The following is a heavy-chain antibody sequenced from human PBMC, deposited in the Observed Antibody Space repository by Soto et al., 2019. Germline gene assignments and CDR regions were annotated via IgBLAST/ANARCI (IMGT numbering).Heavy chain of an antibody. J-gene: IGHJ1*01. CDR3: VAALNPAPAGARA. Sequence: QMQLVQSGPEVKKPGTSVKVSCQASGFTFASSTIQWVRQARGQRLEWVGWIVAASGDTNLAQKFQERVAITRDMSTRTVYMELSSLTSDDTAVYYCVAALNPAPAGARAWGQGTLVTVSS. D-gene: IGHD2-15*01. CDR2: IVAASGDT. CDR1: GFTFASST. V-gene: IGHV1-58*02.